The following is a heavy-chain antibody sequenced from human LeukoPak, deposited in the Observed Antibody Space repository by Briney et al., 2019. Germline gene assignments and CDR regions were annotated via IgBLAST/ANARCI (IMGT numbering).Heavy chain of an antibody. CDR2: ISAYNGNT. D-gene: IGHD2-8*01. CDR3: ARRPILGYCTNGVCYTVHFDY. V-gene: IGHV1-18*01. Sequence: GASVKVSCKASGYTFTSYGISWVRQAPGQGLEWMGWISAYNGNTNYAQKLQGRVTMTTDTSTSTAYMELRSLRSDDTAVYYCARRPILGYCTNGVCYTVHFDYWGQGTLVTVSS. J-gene: IGHJ4*02. CDR1: GYTFTSYG.